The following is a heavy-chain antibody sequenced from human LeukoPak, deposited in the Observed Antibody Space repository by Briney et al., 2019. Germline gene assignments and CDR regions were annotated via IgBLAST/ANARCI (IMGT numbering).Heavy chain of an antibody. D-gene: IGHD6-13*01. J-gene: IGHJ5*02. CDR3: ARRDNSSSEP. Sequence: PSETLSLTCTVSGGSISSSSYYWGWIRQPPGKGLEWIGSIYYSGSTYYNPSLKSRVTISVDTSKNQFSLKLSSVTAADTAVYYCARRDNSSSEPWGQGTLVTVSS. CDR1: GGSISSSSYY. V-gene: IGHV4-39*01. CDR2: IYYSGST.